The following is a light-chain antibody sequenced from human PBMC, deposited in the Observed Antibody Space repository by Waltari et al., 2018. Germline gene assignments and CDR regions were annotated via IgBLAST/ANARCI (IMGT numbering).Light chain of an antibody. CDR1: QSLGGNY. CDR2: GVS. J-gene: IGKJ4*01. CDR3: YHHDYSLT. V-gene: IGKV3-20*01. Sequence: TVLTQSPGTLSLSPGERATLSCRASQSLGGNYLVWYQQKPGQPPRLLIYGVSRRATGVPDRFSGSGSGTDFTLTITRLDPEDFAVYYCYHHDYSLTFGGGTKVEI.